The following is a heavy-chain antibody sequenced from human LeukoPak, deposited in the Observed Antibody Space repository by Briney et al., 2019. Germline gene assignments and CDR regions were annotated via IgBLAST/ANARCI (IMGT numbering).Heavy chain of an antibody. J-gene: IGHJ4*02. V-gene: IGHV4-59*08. Sequence: SETLSLTCTVSGGSISSSYWSWIRQPPGKGPEWIGNIYYSGNTNYNPSLKSRVTITVDTSRKQFSLNLSSVTAADAAVYYCARYDSRGSASTKFDYWGPGIQVTVSS. CDR3: ARYDSRGSASTKFDY. CDR2: IYYSGNT. D-gene: IGHD3-3*01. CDR1: GGSISSSY.